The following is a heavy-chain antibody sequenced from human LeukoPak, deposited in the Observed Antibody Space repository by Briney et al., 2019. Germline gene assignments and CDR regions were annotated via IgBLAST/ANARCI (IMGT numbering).Heavy chain of an antibody. D-gene: IGHD3-10*01. Sequence: SVKVSCKASGGTFSSYAISWVRQAPGRGLEWMGGIIPIFGTANYAQKFQGRVTITADESTSTAYMELSSLRSEDTAVYYCARDHGSGSYYNFDAFDIWGQGTMVTVSS. CDR3: ARDHGSGSYYNFDAFDI. CDR1: GGTFSSYA. J-gene: IGHJ3*02. CDR2: IIPIFGTA. V-gene: IGHV1-69*13.